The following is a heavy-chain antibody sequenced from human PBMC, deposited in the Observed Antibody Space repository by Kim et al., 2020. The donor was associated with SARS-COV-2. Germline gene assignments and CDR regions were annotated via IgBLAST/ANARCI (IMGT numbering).Heavy chain of an antibody. J-gene: IGHJ4*02. CDR1: GYTFTGYY. CDR2: INPNTGET. D-gene: IGHD1-1*01. V-gene: IGHV1-2*02. CDR3: TGRGETGVQLERPAVTAGYFDN. Sequence: ASVKVSCKASGYTFTGYYMHWVRQAPGQGLEWMGWINPNTGETNYAQKFQGRVTMTRDTSISTAYLDLSRLRSDDTAVYYCTGRGETGVQLERPAVTAGYFDNWGRGTLVTVSA.